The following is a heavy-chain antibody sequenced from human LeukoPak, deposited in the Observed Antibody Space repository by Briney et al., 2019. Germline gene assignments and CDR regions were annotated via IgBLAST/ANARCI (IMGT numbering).Heavy chain of an antibody. D-gene: IGHD5-18*01. Sequence: GASVKVSCKASGYTFTSYDINWVRQATGQGLEWMGWMNPNSGNTGYAQKFQGRVTMTRNTSISTAYMELSSLRSEDTAVYYCARDPGQLWSHELSFDCWGQGTLVTVSS. CDR3: ARDPGQLWSHELSFDC. V-gene: IGHV1-8*01. CDR2: MNPNSGNT. CDR1: GYTFTSYD. J-gene: IGHJ4*02.